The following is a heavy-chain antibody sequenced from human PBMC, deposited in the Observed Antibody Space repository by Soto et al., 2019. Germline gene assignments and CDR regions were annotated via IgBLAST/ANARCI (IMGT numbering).Heavy chain of an antibody. CDR3: AKAPIAVAGSYLHY. V-gene: IGHV3-30*18. D-gene: IGHD6-19*01. CDR1: GFTFSTYG. J-gene: IGHJ4*02. CDR2: ISYDGIKR. Sequence: QVQLVESGGGVVQPGKSLTLSCVVSGFTFSTYGMHWVRQAPGKGLEWVALISYDGIKRYYAASVKGRVTISRDNSKNTMYLEMNSLRADDTAVYYCAKAPIAVAGSYLHYWGQGTLVIASS.